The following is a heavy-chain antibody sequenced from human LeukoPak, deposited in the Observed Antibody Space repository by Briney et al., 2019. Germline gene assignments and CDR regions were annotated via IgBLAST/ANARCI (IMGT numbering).Heavy chain of an antibody. J-gene: IGHJ4*02. CDR1: GGSISSYN. CDR2: IYYSGST. D-gene: IGHD2-2*01. V-gene: IGHV4-59*01. Sequence: SETLSLTCTVSGGSISSYNWSWIRQPPGKGLEWIGYIYYSGSTNYNPSLKSRVTISVDTSKNQFSLKLGSVTAADTAVYYCARESSTSGVDYWGQGTLVTVSS. CDR3: ARESSTSGVDY.